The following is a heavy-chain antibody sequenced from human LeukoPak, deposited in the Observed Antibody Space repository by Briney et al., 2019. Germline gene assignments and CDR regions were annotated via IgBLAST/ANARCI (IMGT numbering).Heavy chain of an antibody. CDR3: ATGIAAAGYYYYYMDV. CDR2: ISSSGSTI. J-gene: IGHJ6*03. D-gene: IGHD6-13*01. Sequence: PGGSLRLSCAASGFTFSDCYMSWIRQAPGKGLEWVSYISSSGSTIYYADSVKGRFTISRDNAKNSLYLQMNSLRAEDTAVYYCATGIAAAGYYYYYMDVWGKRTTVTVSS. CDR1: GFTFSDCY. V-gene: IGHV3-11*04.